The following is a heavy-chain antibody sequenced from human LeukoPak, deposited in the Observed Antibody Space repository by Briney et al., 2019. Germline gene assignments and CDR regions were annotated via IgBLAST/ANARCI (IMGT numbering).Heavy chain of an antibody. CDR3: AKDGTRVGAFDI. CDR2: ISGSGGST. D-gene: IGHD4-17*01. Sequence: GGSLRLSCAASGFTFSSYAMGWVRQAPGKGLEWVSAISGSGGSTYYADSVKGRFTISRDNSKNTLYLQMNSLRAEDTAVYYCAKDGTRVGAFDIWGQGTMVTVSS. V-gene: IGHV3-23*01. CDR1: GFTFSSYA. J-gene: IGHJ3*02.